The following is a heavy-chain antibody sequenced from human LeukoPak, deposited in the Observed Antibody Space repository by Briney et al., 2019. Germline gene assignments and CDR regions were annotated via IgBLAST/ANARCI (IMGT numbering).Heavy chain of an antibody. CDR1: GFTFSSYG. V-gene: IGHV3-30*02. CDR3: AKDASPTLLIVVPAASDFDY. Sequence: PGGSLRLSCAASGFTFSSYGMHWVRQAPGKGLEWVAFIRYDGSNKYYADSVKGRFTISRDNSKNTLYLQMNSLRAEDTAVYYCAKDASPTLLIVVPAASDFDYWGQGTLVTVSS. D-gene: IGHD2-2*01. J-gene: IGHJ4*02. CDR2: IRYDGSNK.